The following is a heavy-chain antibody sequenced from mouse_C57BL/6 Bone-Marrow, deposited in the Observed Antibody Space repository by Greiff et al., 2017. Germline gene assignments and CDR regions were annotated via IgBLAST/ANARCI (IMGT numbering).Heavy chain of an antibody. V-gene: IGHV5-4*01. CDR1: GFTFSSYA. CDR2: ISDGGSYT. D-gene: IGHD1-1*01. CDR3: AREGITTVVASYAMDY. Sequence: EVKLLESGGGLVKPGGSLKLSCAASGFTFSSYAMSWVRQTPEKRLEWVATISDGGSYTYYPDHVKGRFTISRDNAKNNLYLQMSHLKSEDTAMYYCAREGITTVVASYAMDYWGQGTSVTVSS. J-gene: IGHJ4*01.